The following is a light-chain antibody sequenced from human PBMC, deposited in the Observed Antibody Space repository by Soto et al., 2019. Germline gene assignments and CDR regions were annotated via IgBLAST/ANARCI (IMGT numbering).Light chain of an antibody. Sequence: HSALTQPASVSGSPGQSITISCTGTSSDVGGYNYVSWYQQRPGKAPKLMIYEVSNRPSGVSNRFSGSKSGNTASLTISGLQAEDEADYYCSSYTSSSKDVFGTGTKVTVL. CDR1: SSDVGGYNY. V-gene: IGLV2-14*01. CDR2: EVS. CDR3: SSYTSSSKDV. J-gene: IGLJ1*01.